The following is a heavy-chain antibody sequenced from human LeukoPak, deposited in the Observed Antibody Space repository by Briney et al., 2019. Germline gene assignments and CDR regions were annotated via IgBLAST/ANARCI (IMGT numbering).Heavy chain of an antibody. CDR2: ISGGGDST. CDR1: GFTFSSYA. Sequence: GASLRLPCVASGFTFSSYAMSWVRQAPGKGLEWVSVISGGGDSTYYSDSVKGRFTISRDNSKNTLYLQMNSLRAEDTAVYYCANPYSSSDSWGQGTLVTVSS. J-gene: IGHJ4*02. CDR3: ANPYSSSDS. V-gene: IGHV3-23*01. D-gene: IGHD6-13*01.